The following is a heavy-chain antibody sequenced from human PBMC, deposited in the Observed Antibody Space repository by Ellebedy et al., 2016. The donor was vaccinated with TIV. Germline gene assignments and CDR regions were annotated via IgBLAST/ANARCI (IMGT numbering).Heavy chain of an antibody. J-gene: IGHJ4*02. CDR1: GFTFSSYA. V-gene: IGHV3-23*01. CDR2: ISGSGGST. D-gene: IGHD3-10*01. CDR3: AKDPYGSGSYADY. Sequence: GGSLRLSXAASGFTFSSYAMSWVRQAPGKGLEWVSAISGSGGSTYYADSVKGRFTISRDNSKNTLYLQMNSLRAEDTAVYYCAKDPYGSGSYADYWGQGTLVTVSS.